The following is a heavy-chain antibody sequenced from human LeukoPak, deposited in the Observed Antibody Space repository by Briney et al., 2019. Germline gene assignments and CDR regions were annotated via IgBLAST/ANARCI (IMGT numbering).Heavy chain of an antibody. D-gene: IGHD2-21*02. Sequence: GGSLRLSCAASGFTFSTSWMHWVRHAPGKGLVWVARIKRDVRSTDYADSVKGRFTISRDNANNILYIQMNRLRAEDTAVYYCTAIRPDYWGQGTVVTVSS. CDR1: GFTFSTSW. J-gene: IGHJ4*02. CDR2: IKRDVRST. CDR3: TAIRPDY. V-gene: IGHV3-74*01.